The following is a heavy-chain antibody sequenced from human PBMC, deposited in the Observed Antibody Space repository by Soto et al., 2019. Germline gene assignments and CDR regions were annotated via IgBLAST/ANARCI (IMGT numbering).Heavy chain of an antibody. Sequence: PSETLSLTCAVSGGSISSGGYSWSWIRQPPGKGLEWIGYIYHSGSTYYNPSLKSRVTISIDRSKNQFSLKLSSVTAADTAVYYCAGNTWSSWSTFDPWGQGALVTVSS. CDR2: IYHSGST. V-gene: IGHV4-30-2*01. CDR1: GGSISSGGYS. CDR3: AGNTWSSWSTFDP. D-gene: IGHD6-13*01. J-gene: IGHJ5*02.